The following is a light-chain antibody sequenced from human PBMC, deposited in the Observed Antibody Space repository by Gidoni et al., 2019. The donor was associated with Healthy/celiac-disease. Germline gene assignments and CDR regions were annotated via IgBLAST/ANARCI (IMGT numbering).Light chain of an antibody. CDR3: QQYGSSPWT. V-gene: IGKV3-20*01. J-gene: IGKJ1*01. Sequence: EIVFTQSPGTLSLSPGERATLSCSASQSVSSSYLAWYQQKPGQAPRLLIYGASSRATGIPDRFSGSGSGTDFTLTISRLEPEDFAVYYCQQYGSSPWTFGQGTKVEIK. CDR1: QSVSSSY. CDR2: GAS.